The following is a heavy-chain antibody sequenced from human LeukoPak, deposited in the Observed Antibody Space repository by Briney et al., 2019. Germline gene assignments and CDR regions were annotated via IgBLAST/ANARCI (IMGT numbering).Heavy chain of an antibody. CDR3: AREIWFGAQTWFDP. V-gene: IGHV3-66*01. J-gene: IGHJ5*02. D-gene: IGHD3-10*01. CDR1: GFTVSSNY. Sequence: PGGSLRLSCAASGFTVSSNYMSWVRQAPGKGLEWVSVIYSGGNTYYADSVKGRFTISRDNSKNTLYLQMNSLRAEDTAVYYCAREIWFGAQTWFDPWGQGTLVTVSS. CDR2: IYSGGNT.